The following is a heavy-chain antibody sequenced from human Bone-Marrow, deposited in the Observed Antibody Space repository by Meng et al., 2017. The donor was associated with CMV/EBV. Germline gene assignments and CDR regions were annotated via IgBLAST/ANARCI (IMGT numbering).Heavy chain of an antibody. CDR3: AREHYGSGSYYSPYFDY. CDR1: CGPISSYY. J-gene: IGHJ4*02. Sequence: SATLSLTCTVSCGPISSYYWSWIRQPPGKGLEWIGYIYYSGSTNYNPSLKSRVTISVDTSKNQFSLKLSSVTAADTAVYYCAREHYGSGSYYSPYFDYWGQGTLVTVSS. CDR2: IYYSGST. D-gene: IGHD3-10*01. V-gene: IGHV4-59*01.